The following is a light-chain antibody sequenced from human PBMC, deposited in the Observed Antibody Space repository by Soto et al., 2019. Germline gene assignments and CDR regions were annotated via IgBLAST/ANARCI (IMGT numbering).Light chain of an antibody. Sequence: VLAQVPATLSVSPGDRATLSCRASQYIGSAVAWYHQRSGQAPRLLIFDASVRVPTTPARFSGSVSGTEFTLTISSLESEDFAVYFCQQYGDRPRTFGQGTKVDIK. CDR2: DAS. CDR1: QYIGSA. J-gene: IGKJ1*01. V-gene: IGKV3-15*01. CDR3: QQYGDRPRT.